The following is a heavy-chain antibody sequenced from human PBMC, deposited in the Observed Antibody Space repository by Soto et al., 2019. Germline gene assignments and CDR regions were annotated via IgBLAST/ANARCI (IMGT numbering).Heavy chain of an antibody. V-gene: IGHV3-33*01. D-gene: IGHD4-17*01. J-gene: IGHJ4*02. CDR1: GFTFSSYG. Sequence: GGSLRLSCAASGFTFSSYGMHWVRQAPGKGLEWVAVIWYDGSNKYYADSVKGRFTISRDNSKNTLYLQMNSLRAEDTAVYYCARALQNYGTTPSGYWGQGTLVTVPS. CDR3: ARALQNYGTTPSGY. CDR2: IWYDGSNK.